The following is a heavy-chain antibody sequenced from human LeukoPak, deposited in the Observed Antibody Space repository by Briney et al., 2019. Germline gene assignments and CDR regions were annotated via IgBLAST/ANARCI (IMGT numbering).Heavy chain of an antibody. D-gene: IGHD1-26*01. J-gene: IGHJ3*02. CDR2: IYPSGNT. Sequence: SETLSLTCTVSGGSISSYYWSWIRQPAGKGLECIGRIYPSGNTNYNPSLKSRVTMSINTSTNQISLKLSSVTAADTAVYYCASDIRGANALDIWGQGTMVTVSS. CDR1: GGSISSYY. CDR3: ASDIRGANALDI. V-gene: IGHV4-4*07.